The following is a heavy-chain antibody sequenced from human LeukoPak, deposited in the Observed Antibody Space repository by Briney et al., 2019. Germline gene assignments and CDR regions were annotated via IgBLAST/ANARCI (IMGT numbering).Heavy chain of an antibody. CDR3: AKDQDFWSGYYTN. D-gene: IGHD3-3*01. V-gene: IGHV3-23*01. CDR1: GFTFSSYA. Sequence: GGSLRLSCAASGFTFSSYAMSWVRQAPGKGLEWVSAISGSGGSTYYADSVKGRFTISRDNSKNTLYLQMNSLRAEDTAVCYCAKDQDFWSGYYTNWGQGTLVTVSS. CDR2: ISGSGGST. J-gene: IGHJ4*02.